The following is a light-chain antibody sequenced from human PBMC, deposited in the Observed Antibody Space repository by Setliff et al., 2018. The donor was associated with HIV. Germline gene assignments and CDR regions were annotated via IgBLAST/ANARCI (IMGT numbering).Light chain of an antibody. Sequence: QSALTQPPSASGSPGQSVAISCTGTSSDIGSHNHVSWYQQYPGKAPKLMIYELSQRPSGVPDRFSGSKSGNTASLTVSGLQAEEEADYYCASYAGDGVHDIYVFGTGTKVTVL. CDR3: ASYAGDGVHDIYV. V-gene: IGLV2-8*01. CDR2: ELS. J-gene: IGLJ1*01. CDR1: SSDIGSHNH.